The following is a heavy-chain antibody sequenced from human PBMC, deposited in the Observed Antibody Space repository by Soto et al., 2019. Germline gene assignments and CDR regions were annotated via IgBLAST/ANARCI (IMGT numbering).Heavy chain of an antibody. V-gene: IGHV1-18*01. Sequence: QVQLVQSGAELKEPGASVKVSCKASGYIFTKHGISWVRQAPGQGLEWMGWISAHNGITNYAQNLQDRITVTTDTSTSTAYMELRSLRPEDTAIYYCARVYGSGYGHFDFWGQGSLVTVSS. CDR3: ARVYGSGYGHFDF. D-gene: IGHD5-18*01. J-gene: IGHJ4*02. CDR2: ISAHNGIT. CDR1: GYIFTKHG.